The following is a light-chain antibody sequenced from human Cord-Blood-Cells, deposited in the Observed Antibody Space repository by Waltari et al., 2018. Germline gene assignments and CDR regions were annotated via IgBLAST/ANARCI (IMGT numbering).Light chain of an antibody. CDR1: QSVSSSY. V-gene: IGKV3-20*01. CDR2: GAS. J-gene: IGKJ3*01. Sequence: EIVLTQSPGTRSFSPGERATLSCRASQSVSSSYLAWYQQKPGQAPRLLIYGASSRATGIPDRFSGSGSGTDFTLTISRLEPEDFAVYYCQQYGSSIFTFGPGTKVDIK. CDR3: QQYGSSIFT.